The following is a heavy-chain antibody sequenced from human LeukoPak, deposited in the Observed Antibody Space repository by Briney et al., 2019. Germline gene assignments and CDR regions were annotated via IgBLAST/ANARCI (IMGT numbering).Heavy chain of an antibody. Sequence: GGSLRLSCAASGFTFSSYWMSWVRQAPGKGLEWVANIKQDGSEKYYVDSVKGRFTISRDNAENSLYLQMNSLRAEDTAVYYCARDRGYSYGYLPPGYYYYGMDVWGQGTTVTVSS. CDR3: ARDRGYSYGYLPPGYYYYGMDV. V-gene: IGHV3-7*03. CDR1: GFTFSSYW. J-gene: IGHJ6*02. D-gene: IGHD5-18*01. CDR2: IKQDGSEK.